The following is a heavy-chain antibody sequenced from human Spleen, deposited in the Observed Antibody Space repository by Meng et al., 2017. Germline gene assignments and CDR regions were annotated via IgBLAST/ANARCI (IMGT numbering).Heavy chain of an antibody. CDR3: ARSEGGAYHEPGVF. CDR1: GFTLRDYA. V-gene: IGHV3-30*01. D-gene: IGHD3-10*01. CDR2: ISYDGRYK. J-gene: IGHJ4*02. Sequence: GESLKISCAASGFTLRDYAVHWARLGPGKGLEWVAVISYDGRYKYYADSVKGRFIISRDNSKSVVFLQMDSLRPDDTAVFFCARSEGGAYHEPGVFWGQGTLVTVSS.